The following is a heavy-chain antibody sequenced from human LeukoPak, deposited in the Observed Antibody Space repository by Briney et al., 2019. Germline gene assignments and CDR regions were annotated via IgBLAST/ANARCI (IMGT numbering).Heavy chain of an antibody. J-gene: IGHJ5*02. D-gene: IGHD3-10*01. CDR3: ANSPDSGGLGP. Sequence: SVKVSCKASGYTFTYRYLHWVRQAPGQALEWMGWITPFNGNTNYAQKFQDRVTITRDRSMSTAYMELSSLKSEDTAMYYCANSPDSGGLGPWGQGTLVTVSS. V-gene: IGHV1-45*02. CDR1: GYTFTYRY. CDR2: ITPFNGNT.